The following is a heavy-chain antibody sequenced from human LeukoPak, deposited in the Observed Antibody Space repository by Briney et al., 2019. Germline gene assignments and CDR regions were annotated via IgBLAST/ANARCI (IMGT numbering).Heavy chain of an antibody. V-gene: IGHV1-18*01. J-gene: IGHJ4*02. CDR2: ISAYNGNT. Sequence: ASVKVSCKASSYTFTSYGISWVRQAPGQGLEWMGWISAYNGNTNYAQKLQGRVTMTTDTSTSTAYMELRSLRSDDTAVYYCARIPVPYYDFWSGYPYYFDYWGQGTLVTVSS. CDR1: SYTFTSYG. D-gene: IGHD3-3*01. CDR3: ARIPVPYYDFWSGYPYYFDY.